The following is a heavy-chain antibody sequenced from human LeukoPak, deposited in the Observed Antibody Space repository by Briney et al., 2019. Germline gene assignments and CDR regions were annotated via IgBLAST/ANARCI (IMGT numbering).Heavy chain of an antibody. V-gene: IGHV3-7*01. CDR3: ARPLSDSSTSQEDYFDY. CDR2: IKQDGSEK. J-gene: IGHJ4*02. D-gene: IGHD2-2*01. Sequence: GSLRLSCAASGFTFSSYWMSWVRQAPGKGLEWVASIKQDGSEKYYVDSVKGRFTISRDNAKNSLYLQMNSLRAEDTAVYYCARPLSDSSTSQEDYFDYWGQGTLVTVSS. CDR1: GFTFSSYW.